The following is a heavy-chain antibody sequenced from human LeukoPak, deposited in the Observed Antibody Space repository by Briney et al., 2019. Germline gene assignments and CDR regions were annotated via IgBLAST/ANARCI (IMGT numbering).Heavy chain of an antibody. CDR3: ARDASYSSDF. CDR1: GFTFSSYW. Sequence: GGALRLSCAASGFTFSSYWMSWVRQAPGKGVEWVANIKHDGSVKYYVDSVKGRFTTSRDNAQKSLYLQMNSLRAEDTAVYFCARDASYSSDFWGQGTLVTVSS. CDR2: IKHDGSVK. V-gene: IGHV3-7*05. J-gene: IGHJ4*02. D-gene: IGHD6-13*01.